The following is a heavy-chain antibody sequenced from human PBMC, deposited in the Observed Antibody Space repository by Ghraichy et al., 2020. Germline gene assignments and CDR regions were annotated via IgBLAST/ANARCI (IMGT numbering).Heavy chain of an antibody. D-gene: IGHD1-26*01. CDR2: IYSRGTT. CDR3: ARGVGVGSLRFDC. Sequence: GGSLRLSCAASGFAVSTFYMSWVRQAPGKGPEWVSVIYSRGTTYYADSVKGRFTISRDNSKSTVSLQMNGLRAEDTAVYYCARGVGVGSLRFDCWGQGTLVTVSS. CDR1: GFAVSTFY. J-gene: IGHJ4*02. V-gene: IGHV3-66*01.